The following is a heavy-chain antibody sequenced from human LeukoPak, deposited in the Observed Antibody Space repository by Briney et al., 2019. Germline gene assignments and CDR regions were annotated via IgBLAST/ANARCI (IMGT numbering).Heavy chain of an antibody. D-gene: IGHD6-13*01. CDR2: VHYTGST. CDR3: ARPGITAIGNAFDI. V-gene: IGHV4-59*08. CDR1: GGSVSGHY. J-gene: IGHJ3*02. Sequence: SETLSLTCTVSGGSVSGHYWAWVRQPPGKGLEWIGYVHYTGSTNYNPSLKSRVTISIDTSKNQFSLNLNSVIAADTAVYYCARPGITAIGNAFDIWGQGTMVTVSS.